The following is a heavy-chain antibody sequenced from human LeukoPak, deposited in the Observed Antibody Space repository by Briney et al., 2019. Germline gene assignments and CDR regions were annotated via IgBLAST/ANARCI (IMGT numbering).Heavy chain of an antibody. Sequence: GGSLRLSCAASGFTFSSYSMNWVSQAPGKGLEWVSSISSSSSYIYYADSVKGRFTISRDNAKNSLYLQMNSLRAEDTAVYYCARDPSPFDFWSGYYGYFDYWGQGTLVTVSS. V-gene: IGHV3-21*01. CDR1: GFTFSSYS. J-gene: IGHJ4*02. D-gene: IGHD3-3*01. CDR3: ARDPSPFDFWSGYYGYFDY. CDR2: ISSSSSYI.